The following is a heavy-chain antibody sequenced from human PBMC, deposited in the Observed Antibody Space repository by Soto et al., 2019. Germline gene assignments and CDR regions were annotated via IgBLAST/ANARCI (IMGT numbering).Heavy chain of an antibody. CDR2: ISAYNGNT. CDR1: GYTFTSYG. V-gene: IGHV1-18*01. CDR3: AREYYDSSGYSADYYY. D-gene: IGHD3-22*01. Sequence: ASVKVSCKASGYTFTSYGISWVRQAPGQGLEWMGWISAYNGNTNYAQKLQGRVTMTTDTSTSTAYMGLRSLRSDDTAVYYCAREYYDSSGYSADYYYWGQGTLVTVSS. J-gene: IGHJ4*02.